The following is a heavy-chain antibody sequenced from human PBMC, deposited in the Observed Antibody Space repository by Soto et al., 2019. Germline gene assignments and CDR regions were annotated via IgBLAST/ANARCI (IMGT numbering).Heavy chain of an antibody. D-gene: IGHD4-17*01. CDR1: GGSISSSSYY. CDR3: ARHARIRLRSYYFDY. J-gene: IGHJ4*02. Sequence: QLQLQESGPGLVKPSETLSLTCTVSGGSISSSSYYWGWIRQPPGKGLEWIGSIYYSGSTYYNPYLKSRVTISVDTSKNQFSLKLSSVTAADTAVYYCARHARIRLRSYYFDYWGQGTLVTVSS. CDR2: IYYSGST. V-gene: IGHV4-39*01.